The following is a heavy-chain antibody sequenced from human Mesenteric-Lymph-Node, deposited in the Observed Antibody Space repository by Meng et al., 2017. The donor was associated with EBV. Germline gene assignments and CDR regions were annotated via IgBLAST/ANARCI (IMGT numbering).Heavy chain of an antibody. CDR2: ISSGGIT. CDR1: GFSVSTNY. CDR3: ATMEMGAYQY. V-gene: IGHV3-53*01. Sequence: EVQLVESGGTLIQRGGSLRLSCAASGFSVSTNYLTWVRQSPGKGLEWVSLISSGGITFYADSVKGRFTVSRDDSKNTVYLQMNSLRGEDTASYYCATMEMGAYQYWGPGTLVTVSS. J-gene: IGHJ4*02. D-gene: IGHD3-16*01.